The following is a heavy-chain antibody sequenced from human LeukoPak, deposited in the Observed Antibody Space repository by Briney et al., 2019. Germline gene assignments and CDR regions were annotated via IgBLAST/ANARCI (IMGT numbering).Heavy chain of an antibody. J-gene: IGHJ5*02. CDR1: GFTFSGSA. CDR3: TSSSIAESGNDH. CDR2: IRSKANNYAT. Sequence: GGSLRLSCAASGFTFSGSAMHWVRQASGKGLEWVGRIRSKANNYATAYTASVKGRFTISRDDSKNTAYLQMNSLKTEDTAVYYCTSSSIAESGNDHWGQGTLVTVSS. V-gene: IGHV3-73*01. D-gene: IGHD6-19*01.